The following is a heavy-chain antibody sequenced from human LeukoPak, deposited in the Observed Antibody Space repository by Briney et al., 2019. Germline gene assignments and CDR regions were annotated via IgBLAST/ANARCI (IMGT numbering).Heavy chain of an antibody. CDR3: ARDQEGFDY. CDR1: AYTFTNFR. CDR2: IYPRDGST. V-gene: IGHV1-46*01. J-gene: IGHJ4*02. Sequence: ASVKVSCKTSAYTFTNFRIHWVRQAPGQGLEWMGMIYPRDGSTSYAQKFQGRVTVTRDTSTSTVHMELSGLRSEDTAVYYCARDQEGFDYWGQGTLVTVSS.